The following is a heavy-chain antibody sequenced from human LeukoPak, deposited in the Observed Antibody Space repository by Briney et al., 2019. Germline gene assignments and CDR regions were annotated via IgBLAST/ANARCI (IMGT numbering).Heavy chain of an antibody. CDR3: ARGDMTKGAFDI. J-gene: IGHJ3*02. CDR1: GFTFSSYD. D-gene: IGHD3-9*01. CDR2: IGTAGDT. Sequence: GGSLRLSCAASGFTFSSYDMNWVRQAPGKGLEWVSAIGTAGDTYYPGSVKGRFTISRENAKNSLYLQMNSLRAGDTAVYYCARGDMTKGAFDIWGQGTMVTVSS. V-gene: IGHV3-13*01.